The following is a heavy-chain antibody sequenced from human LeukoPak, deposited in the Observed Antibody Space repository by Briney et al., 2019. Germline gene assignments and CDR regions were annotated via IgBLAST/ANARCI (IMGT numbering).Heavy chain of an antibody. Sequence: GGSLRLSCAASGFTFSSYAMSWVRQAPGKGLEWVSAISASGGSTYYADSVKGRFTISRDNSKNTLYLQMNSLRAEDTAVYYCAKGMWRDRYAFDIWGQGTMVTVSS. V-gene: IGHV3-23*01. D-gene: IGHD2-21*01. J-gene: IGHJ3*02. CDR2: ISASGGST. CDR1: GFTFSSYA. CDR3: AKGMWRDRYAFDI.